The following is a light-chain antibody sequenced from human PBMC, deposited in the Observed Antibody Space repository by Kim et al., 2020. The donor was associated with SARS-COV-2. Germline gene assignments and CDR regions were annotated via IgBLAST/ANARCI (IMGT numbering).Light chain of an antibody. Sequence: ASVGDRVTITCRASQSISSYLNWYHQEPGKAPKLLIFAASSLQSGVPSRFSGSGSGTDFTLTISSLQPEDFATYYCQQTYSTPPTLGGGTKVDIK. CDR1: QSISSY. CDR2: AAS. CDR3: QQTYSTPPT. V-gene: IGKV1-39*01. J-gene: IGKJ4*01.